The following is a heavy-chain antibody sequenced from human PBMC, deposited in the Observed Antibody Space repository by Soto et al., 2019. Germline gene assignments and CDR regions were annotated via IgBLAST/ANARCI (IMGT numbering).Heavy chain of an antibody. Sequence: SGGSLRLSCAASGFTFSSYSMSWVRQAPGKGLGWVSAISGSGGSTYYADSVKGRFTISRDNSKNTLYLQMNSLRAEDTAVYYCAKDRAPYYGDYLRWGQGTLVTVSS. V-gene: IGHV3-23*01. CDR1: GFTFSSYS. CDR2: ISGSGGST. CDR3: AKDRAPYYGDYLR. D-gene: IGHD4-17*01. J-gene: IGHJ4*02.